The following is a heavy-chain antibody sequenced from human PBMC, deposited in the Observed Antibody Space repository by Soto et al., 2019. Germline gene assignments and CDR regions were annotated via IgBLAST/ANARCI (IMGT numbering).Heavy chain of an antibody. V-gene: IGHV1-69*08. CDR3: ARGSYGDFRRLSAFDS. CDR2: VLPTLASS. Sequence: GASGKVSSKESGSTFSSYPINWVRQAPGQGLEWMGRVLPTLASSNNAQKFQGRVTITADTSTSTSYMELSSLTSNDTAIYYCARGSYGDFRRLSAFDSWGQGTLVTVSS. CDR1: GSTFSSYP. D-gene: IGHD4-17*01. J-gene: IGHJ4*02.